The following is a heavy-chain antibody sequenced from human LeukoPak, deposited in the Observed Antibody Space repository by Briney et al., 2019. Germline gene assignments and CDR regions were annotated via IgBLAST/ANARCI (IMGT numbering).Heavy chain of an antibody. CDR1: GFTFSSYS. J-gene: IGHJ4*02. V-gene: IGHV3-21*01. Sequence: PGGSLRLSCAASGFTFSSYSMNWVRQAPGKGLEWVSSISSSSSYIYYADSVKGRFTISRDNAENSLYLQMNSLRAEDTAVYYCARARYSSGWTIDYWGQGTLVTVSS. CDR3: ARARYSSGWTIDY. CDR2: ISSSSSYI. D-gene: IGHD6-19*01.